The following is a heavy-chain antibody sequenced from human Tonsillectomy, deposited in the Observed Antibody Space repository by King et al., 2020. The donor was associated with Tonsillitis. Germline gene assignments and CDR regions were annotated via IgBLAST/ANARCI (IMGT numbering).Heavy chain of an antibody. CDR1: GGSISSGDYY. V-gene: IGHV4-39*01. CDR2: MFYSGST. CDR3: ARLTYYDYVWGTYLDAFDI. D-gene: IGHD3-16*01. J-gene: IGHJ3*02. Sequence: LQLQESGPGLVKPSETLSLTCTVSGGSISSGDYYWGWIRQRPGKGLEWIGSMFYSGSTSYNPSLKSRVTISVDTSRDQFSLKLSSVNAPDTAVYYCARLTYYDYVWGTYLDAFDIWGQGTMVTVSS.